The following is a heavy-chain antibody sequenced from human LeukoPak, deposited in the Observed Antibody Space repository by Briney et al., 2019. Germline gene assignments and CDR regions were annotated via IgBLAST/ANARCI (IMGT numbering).Heavy chain of an antibody. Sequence: SVKVSCKDSGGTFSSYAISWVRQAPGQGLEWMGGVIPIFGTANYAQKFQGRVTITADESTSTAYMELSSLRSEDTAVYYCANAFRDGYNLQYYYYYYGMDVWGQGTTVTVSS. CDR1: GGTFSSYA. J-gene: IGHJ6*02. V-gene: IGHV1-69*13. CDR3: ANAFRDGYNLQYYYYYYGMDV. D-gene: IGHD5-24*01. CDR2: VIPIFGTA.